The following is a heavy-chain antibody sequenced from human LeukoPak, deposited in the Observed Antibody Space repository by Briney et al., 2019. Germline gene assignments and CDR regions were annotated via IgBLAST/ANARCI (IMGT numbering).Heavy chain of an antibody. V-gene: IGHV3-30-3*01. CDR1: GFTFSSYA. CDR2: ISYDGSNK. J-gene: IGHJ6*02. CDR3: AREGYGSGSSNYYYYGMAV. D-gene: IGHD3-10*01. Sequence: GRSLRLSCAASGFTFSSYAMNWVRQAPGKGLEWVAVISYDGSNKYYADSVKGRFTISRDNSKNTLYLQMNSLRAEDTAVYYCAREGYGSGSSNYYYYGMAVWGQGTTVTVSS.